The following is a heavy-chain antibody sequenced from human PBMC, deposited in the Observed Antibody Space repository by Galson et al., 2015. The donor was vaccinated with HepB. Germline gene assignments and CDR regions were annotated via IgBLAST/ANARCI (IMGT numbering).Heavy chain of an antibody. J-gene: IGHJ6*02. Sequence: SLRLSCAASGFTFSSYSMNWVRQAPGKGLEWVSSISSSSSYIYYADSVKGRFTISRDNAKNSRYLQMNSLRAEDTAVYYCARALYYDSSGLPYYYYYGMDVWGQGTTVTVSS. CDR2: ISSSSSYI. CDR1: GFTFSSYS. V-gene: IGHV3-21*01. D-gene: IGHD3-22*01. CDR3: ARALYYDSSGLPYYYYYGMDV.